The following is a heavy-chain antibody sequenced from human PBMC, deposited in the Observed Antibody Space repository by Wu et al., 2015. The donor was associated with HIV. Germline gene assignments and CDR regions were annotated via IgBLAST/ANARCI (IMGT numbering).Heavy chain of an antibody. D-gene: IGHD6-13*01. Sequence: QVQLVQSGAEVKKPGASVKVSCKASGYTFTGYYMHWVRQAPGQGLEWMGWINPNSGGTNYAQKFQGRVTMTRDTSISTAYMELSRLRSDDTAMYYCASPFIAANCRKPTNYYGMDVWGQGTTVTVSS. CDR3: ASPFIAANCRKPTNYYGMDV. CDR1: GYTFTGYY. CDR2: INPNSGGT. J-gene: IGHJ6*02. V-gene: IGHV1-2*02.